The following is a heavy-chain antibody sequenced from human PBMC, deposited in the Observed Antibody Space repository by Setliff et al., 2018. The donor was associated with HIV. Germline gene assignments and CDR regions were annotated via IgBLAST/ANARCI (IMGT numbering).Heavy chain of an antibody. J-gene: IGHJ4*02. Sequence: PGGSLRLSCVVSGFNFKSGWMTWVRQAPGKGLEWVGRIKSNSDGGTSDYAAPVKGRFTISRDDSKNTLYRQMNSLKIEDTAVYYCTTGTRLVDWGQGALVTVSS. CDR3: TTGTRLVD. V-gene: IGHV3-15*01. CDR2: IKSNSDGGTS. D-gene: IGHD2-21*01. CDR1: GFNFKSGW.